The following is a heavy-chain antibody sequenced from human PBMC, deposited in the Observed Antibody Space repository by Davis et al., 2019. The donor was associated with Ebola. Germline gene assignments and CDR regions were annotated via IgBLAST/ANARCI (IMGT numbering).Heavy chain of an antibody. Sequence: MPGGSLRLSCAASGFTFSSYGISWVRQAPGQGLEWMGWISAYNGNTNYAQKLQGRVTMTTDTSTSTAYMELRSLRSDDTAVYYCARGITMVQGGDWFDPWGQGTLVTVSS. CDR1: GFTFSSYG. J-gene: IGHJ5*02. V-gene: IGHV1-18*01. CDR3: ARGITMVQGGDWFDP. D-gene: IGHD3-10*01. CDR2: ISAYNGNT.